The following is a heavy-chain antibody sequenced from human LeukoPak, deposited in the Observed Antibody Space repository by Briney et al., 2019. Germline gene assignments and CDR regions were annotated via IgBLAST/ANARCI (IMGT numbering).Heavy chain of an antibody. V-gene: IGHV4-59*11. CDR1: GGSISRHY. Sequence: SETLSLTCTVSGGSISRHYWSWVRQSPGKGLEWIGFFHDSDKKRYNPYFQSRVTMSMDTSKNQFSLRLASVTASDTAVYYCAREPPERIGYDFWGQGSLVIVSS. CDR2: FHDSDKK. J-gene: IGHJ4*02. CDR3: AREPPERIGYDF. D-gene: IGHD2/OR15-2a*01.